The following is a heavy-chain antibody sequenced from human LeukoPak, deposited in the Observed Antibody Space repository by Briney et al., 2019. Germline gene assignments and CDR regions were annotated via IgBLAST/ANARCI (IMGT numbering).Heavy chain of an antibody. J-gene: IGHJ6*02. D-gene: IGHD2-15*01. V-gene: IGHV3-48*03. Sequence: GSLRLSCAASGFTFSSYEMNWVRQAPGKGLEWVSYISSSGSTIYYADSVKGRFTISRDNAKNSLYLQMNSLRAEDTAVYYCARDIVVVVAATFNYYYGMDVWGQGTTVTVSS. CDR3: ARDIVVVVAATFNYYYGMDV. CDR2: ISSSGSTI. CDR1: GFTFSSYE.